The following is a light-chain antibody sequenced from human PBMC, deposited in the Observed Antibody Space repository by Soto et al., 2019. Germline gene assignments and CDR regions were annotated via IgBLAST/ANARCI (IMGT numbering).Light chain of an antibody. V-gene: IGLV1-44*01. J-gene: IGLJ1*01. CDR2: TDN. CDR1: SSNIGINT. CDR3: AAWDDSLNGLYV. Sequence: QSVLTQPPSASGTPGQRVTISCCGSSSNIGINTVNWYQQVPGTAPKLLIYTDNQRPSGVPDRFSGSKSGTSASLAISGLQSEDGADYYCAAWDDSLNGLYVFGTGTKVTVL.